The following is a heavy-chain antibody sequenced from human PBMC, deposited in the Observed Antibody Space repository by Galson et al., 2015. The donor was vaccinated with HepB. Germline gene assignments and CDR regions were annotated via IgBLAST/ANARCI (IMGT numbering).Heavy chain of an antibody. J-gene: IGHJ4*02. V-gene: IGHV3-66*01. CDR1: GFTFSSNY. CDR2: IYSGGST. Sequence: SLRLSCAASGFTFSSNYMSWVRQAPGKGLEWVSVIYSGGSTDYADSVKGRFTISRDNSKNRLYLQMNSLRAEDTAVYYCATGYSVPNHFDYWGQGTLVTVSS. CDR3: ATGYSVPNHFDY. D-gene: IGHD5/OR15-5a*01.